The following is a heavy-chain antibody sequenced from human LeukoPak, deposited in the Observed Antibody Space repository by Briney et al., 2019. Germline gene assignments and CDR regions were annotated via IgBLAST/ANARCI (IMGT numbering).Heavy chain of an antibody. D-gene: IGHD3-22*01. CDR3: ARVRYDGSGYYSISDY. Sequence: GGSLRLSCAASGFTFSSYSMNWVRQAPGKGLEWVSSIISSSSYIYYADSVKGRFTISRDNAKKSLYLQMNSLRAEDTAVYYCARVRYDGSGYYSISDYWGQGTLVAVSS. CDR2: IISSSSYI. J-gene: IGHJ4*02. V-gene: IGHV3-21*01. CDR1: GFTFSSYS.